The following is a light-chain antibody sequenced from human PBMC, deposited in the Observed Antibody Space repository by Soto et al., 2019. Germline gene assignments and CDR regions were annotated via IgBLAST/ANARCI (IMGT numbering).Light chain of an antibody. Sequence: EIVLPQSPATLSLSPGERATLSCGASHSVSSSYLAWYQQKPALAPRLLIYDASSRATGIPDRFSGSESGTDFTLTISRLEPEDFAVYYCQQYGSSPTFGRGTRLEIK. V-gene: IGKV3D-20*01. CDR1: HSVSSSY. CDR3: QQYGSSPT. J-gene: IGKJ5*01. CDR2: DAS.